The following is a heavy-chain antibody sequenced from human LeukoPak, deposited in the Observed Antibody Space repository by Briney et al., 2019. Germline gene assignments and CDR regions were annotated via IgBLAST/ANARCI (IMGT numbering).Heavy chain of an antibody. CDR1: GGSISSSSYY. J-gene: IGHJ3*02. V-gene: IGHV4-39*07. CDR2: IYYSGST. D-gene: IGHD2-15*01. Sequence: SETLSLTCTVSGGSISSSSYYWGWIRQPPGKGLEWLGSIYYSGSTYYNPSLKSRVTISVDTSKNQFSLKLSSVTAADTAVYYCARAGGPYCSGGSCYSDAFDIWGQGTMVTVSS. CDR3: ARAGGPYCSGGSCYSDAFDI.